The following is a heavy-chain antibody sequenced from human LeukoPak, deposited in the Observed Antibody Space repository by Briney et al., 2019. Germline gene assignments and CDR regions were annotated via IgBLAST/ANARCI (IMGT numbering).Heavy chain of an antibody. D-gene: IGHD2-21*02. V-gene: IGHV3-15*05. J-gene: IGHJ5*01. CDR2: IKSKADAGTT. CDR1: GFTFSSAL. Sequence: GGSLRLSCEASGFTFSSALMSWVRQAPGKGPECVGRIKSKADAGTTDYGAPVKGRFSISRDDSKNTLYLQMNSLKAEDTAVYYCITDVPSDLYPFDFWGQGTLVTVSS. CDR3: ITDVPSDLYPFDF.